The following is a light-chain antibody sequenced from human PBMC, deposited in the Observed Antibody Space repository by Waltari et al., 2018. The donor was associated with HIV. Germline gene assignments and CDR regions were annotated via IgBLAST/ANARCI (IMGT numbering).Light chain of an antibody. CDR3: CAYAGSTTYVI. V-gene: IGLV2-23*02. J-gene: IGLJ2*01. CDR2: EVS. CDR1: SSDVGGYNL. Sequence: QSALTQPASVSGSPGQSITISCTGTSSDVGGYNLAHWYQQHPGKAPKLMIYEVSKRPSGVSNRFSGSKSGNTASLTISGLQAEDEADYYCCAYAGSTTYVIFGGGTKLTVL.